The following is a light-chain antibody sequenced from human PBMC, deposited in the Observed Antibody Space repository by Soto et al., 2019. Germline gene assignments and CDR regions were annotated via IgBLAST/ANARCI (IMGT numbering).Light chain of an antibody. CDR3: AALDDILNGWV. V-gene: IGLV1-36*01. Sequence: QSVLTQAPSVSEAPRQRVTISCSGSSSNIGNNAVNWYQQLPGKAPKLLIYYDDLLPSGVSDRFSGSKSGTSASLAISGLHSEDEADYYCAALDDILNGWVFGGGTKLTVL. CDR1: SSNIGNNA. CDR2: YDD. J-gene: IGLJ3*02.